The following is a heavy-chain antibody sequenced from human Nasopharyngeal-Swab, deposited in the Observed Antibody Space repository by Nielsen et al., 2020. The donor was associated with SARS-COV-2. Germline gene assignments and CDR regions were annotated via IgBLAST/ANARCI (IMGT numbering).Heavy chain of an antibody. D-gene: IGHD1-20*01. CDR2: INPSGGST. V-gene: IGHV1-46*01. Sequence: ASVKVSCKASGYTFTSYYMHWVRQAPGQGLEWMGIINPSGGSTSYAQKFQGRVTMTRDTSISTAYMELSRLRSDDTAVYYCARGWYNWNLGDYWGQGTLVTVSS. CDR1: GYTFTSYY. CDR3: ARGWYNWNLGDY. J-gene: IGHJ4*02.